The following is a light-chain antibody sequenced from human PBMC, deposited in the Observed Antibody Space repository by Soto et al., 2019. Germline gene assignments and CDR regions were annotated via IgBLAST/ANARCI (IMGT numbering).Light chain of an antibody. J-gene: IGLJ1*01. CDR3: GSWDSSLSAYV. CDR2: DDN. CDR1: SSNIGGNS. V-gene: IGLV1-51*01. Sequence: QSVMTQPPSVSAAPGLKVTISCSGSSSNIGGNSVSWYQQLPGTAPKLLIYDDNKRPSGIPDRFSGSKSGTSATLGITGFQTGDEADYYCGSWDSSLSAYVFGTGTQLTVL.